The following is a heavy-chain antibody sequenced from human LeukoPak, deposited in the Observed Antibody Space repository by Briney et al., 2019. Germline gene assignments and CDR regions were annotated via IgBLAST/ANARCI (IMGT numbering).Heavy chain of an antibody. CDR1: GFTFSNFA. J-gene: IGHJ5*02. CDR2: ITGYGAT. D-gene: IGHD6-13*01. V-gene: IGHV3-23*01. Sequence: GGSLRLSCAASGFTFSNFAMMWVRQAPGTGLQWVSTITGYGATFYADSVRGRFTIFRDTSMNTLFLQMNSLGAEDTAVYYCAKGAAAGKVDWFDPWGQGTLVTISS. CDR3: AKGAAAGKVDWFDP.